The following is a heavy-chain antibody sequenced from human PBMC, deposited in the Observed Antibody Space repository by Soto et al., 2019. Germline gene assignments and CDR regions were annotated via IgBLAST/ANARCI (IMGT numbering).Heavy chain of an antibody. CDR3: ATYDSSGYYYFDY. J-gene: IGHJ4*02. Sequence: SETLSLTCAVYGGSFSGYYWSWIRQPPGKGLEWIGEINHSGSTNYNPSLKSRVTISVDTSKTKFSLKLSSVNAADTAVYYCATYDSSGYYYFDYWGQGTLVTVSS. D-gene: IGHD3-22*01. CDR2: INHSGST. CDR1: GGSFSGYY. V-gene: IGHV4-34*01.